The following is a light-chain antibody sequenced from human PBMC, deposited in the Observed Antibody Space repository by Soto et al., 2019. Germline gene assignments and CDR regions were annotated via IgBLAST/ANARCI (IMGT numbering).Light chain of an antibody. CDR2: KAS. CDR1: QSINTW. J-gene: IGKJ1*01. CDR3: QQYQTYSQ. V-gene: IGKV1-5*03. Sequence: DIQMTQSPSTLSASVGDRVTITCRASQSINTWLAWYQLKPGRAPKLLIYKASTLESGVSSRFSGSGSGTKFTLTISSLQPDDFATYYCQQYQTYSQFGQGTK.